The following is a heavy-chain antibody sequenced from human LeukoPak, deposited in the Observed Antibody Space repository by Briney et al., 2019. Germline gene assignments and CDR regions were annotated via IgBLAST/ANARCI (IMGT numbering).Heavy chain of an antibody. CDR3: ARPQEYETFDY. CDR2: IKQDGSEK. CDR1: GFSFNNYW. D-gene: IGHD6-6*01. J-gene: IGHJ4*02. V-gene: IGHV3-7*04. Sequence: GGSLRLSCAVSGFSFNNYWMSWVRQAPGKGLEWVANIKQDGSEKYYVDSVKGRFSISRDNAKNSLYLQMNSLRAEDTAVYYCARPQEYETFDYWGQGTLVTVSS.